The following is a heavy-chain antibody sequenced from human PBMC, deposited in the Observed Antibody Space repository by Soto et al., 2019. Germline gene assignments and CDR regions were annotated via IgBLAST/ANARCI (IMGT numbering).Heavy chain of an antibody. Sequence: GGSLRLSCAASGFTFSSYSMNWVRQAPGKGLEWVSSISSSSSYIYYADSVKGRFTISRDNAKNSLYLQMNSLRAEDTAVYYCARQGPTVTTERAFDIWGQGTMVTVSS. CDR3: ARQGPTVTTERAFDI. J-gene: IGHJ3*02. CDR2: ISSSSSYI. V-gene: IGHV3-21*01. D-gene: IGHD4-17*01. CDR1: GFTFSSYS.